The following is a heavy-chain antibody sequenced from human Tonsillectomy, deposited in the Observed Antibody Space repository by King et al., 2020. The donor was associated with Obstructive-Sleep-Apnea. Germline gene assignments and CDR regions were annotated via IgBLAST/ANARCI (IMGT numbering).Heavy chain of an antibody. CDR3: ARGEYCSSTSCYGDDTFDI. D-gene: IGHD2-2*01. Sequence: VQLVESGGGVVQPGRSLRLSCAASGFTFSSYAMHWVRQAPGKGLEWVAVISYDGSNKYYADSVKGRFTISRDNSKNTLYLQMNSLRAEDTAVCYWARGEYCSSTSCYGDDTFDIWGQGTMVTVSS. V-gene: IGHV3-30*04. J-gene: IGHJ3*02. CDR1: GFTFSSYA. CDR2: ISYDGSNK.